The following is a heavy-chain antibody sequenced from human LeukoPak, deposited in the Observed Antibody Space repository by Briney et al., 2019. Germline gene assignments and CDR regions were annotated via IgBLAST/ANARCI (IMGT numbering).Heavy chain of an antibody. V-gene: IGHV4-34*01. D-gene: IGHD3-16*02. CDR2: INHSGST. CDR3: ARGSYDYVWGSYRYRNLYYFDY. J-gene: IGHJ4*02. Sequence: PSQTLSLTCAVYGGSFSGYYWSWIRQPPGKGLEWIGEINHSGSTNDNPSLKSRVTISVDTSKNQFSLKLSSVTAADTAVYYCARGSYDYVWGSYRYRNLYYFDYWGQGTLVTVSS. CDR1: GGSFSGYY.